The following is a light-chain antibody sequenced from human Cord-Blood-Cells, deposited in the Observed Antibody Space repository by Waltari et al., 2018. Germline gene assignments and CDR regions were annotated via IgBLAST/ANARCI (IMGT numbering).Light chain of an antibody. V-gene: IGLV2-23*02. CDR1: SSAVGSYNL. CDR2: EVS. CDR3: CSYAGSSTFV. J-gene: IGLJ1*01. Sequence: QSALPQPAPVSWSPGQSTTTSCTRTSSAVGSYNLVSWYQQHPGKAPKLMIYEVSKRPSGVSNRFSGSKSGNTASLTISGLQAEDEADYYCCSYAGSSTFVFGTGTKVTVL.